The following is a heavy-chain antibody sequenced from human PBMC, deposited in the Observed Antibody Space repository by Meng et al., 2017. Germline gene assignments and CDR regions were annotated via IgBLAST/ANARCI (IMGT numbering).Heavy chain of an antibody. Sequence: VLLVHSGAEVKYPVASVKVSCKASGYTLTDYYLHWVRQAPGQGLEWMGWINPHSGGTYFAQNFQGRVTLTSDTSISTAYMELSRLRSDDTAMYYCARRVAVAGNTSRVRWFDPWGQGTLVTVSS. CDR2: INPHSGGT. CDR1: GYTLTDYY. D-gene: IGHD6-19*01. J-gene: IGHJ5*02. CDR3: ARRVAVAGNTSRVRWFDP. V-gene: IGHV1-2*02.